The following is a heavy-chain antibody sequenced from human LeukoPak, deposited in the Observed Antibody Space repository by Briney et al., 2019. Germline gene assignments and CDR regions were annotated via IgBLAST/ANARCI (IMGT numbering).Heavy chain of an antibody. CDR1: GFTFSGYS. CDR3: ARDEGTGTIDY. CDR2: ISSSSSTI. D-gene: IGHD1-1*01. J-gene: IGHJ4*02. Sequence: GGSLRLSCATSGFTFSGYSMNWVRQAPGKGLEWVSYISSSSSTIYYADSVKGRFTISRDNAKNSLYLQMNSLRAEDTAAYYCARDEGTGTIDYWGQGTLVTVSS. V-gene: IGHV3-48*01.